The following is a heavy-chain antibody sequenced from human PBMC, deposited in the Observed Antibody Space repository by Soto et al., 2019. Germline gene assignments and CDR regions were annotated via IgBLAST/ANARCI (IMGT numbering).Heavy chain of an antibody. D-gene: IGHD2-2*01. CDR1: GFNFSNSA. CDR3: ARGCSSASCYYY. J-gene: IGHJ4*02. CDR2: IAPSGRRA. Sequence: EVQLLGSGGGLAQPGGSLTVSCTASGFNFSNSAMAWVRRAPGKGLEWVSAIAPSGRRAFYADSVKGRFTISRDDAKNSLYLQMNSLRAEDTAVYYCARGCSSASCYYYWGQGTLVTVSS. V-gene: IGHV3-23*01.